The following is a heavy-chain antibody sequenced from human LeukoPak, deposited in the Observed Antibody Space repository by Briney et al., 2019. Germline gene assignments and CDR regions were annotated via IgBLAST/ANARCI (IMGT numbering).Heavy chain of an antibody. CDR2: IYYSGST. V-gene: IGHV4-39*01. D-gene: IGHD6-13*01. Sequence: SETLSLTCTVSGGSISSYYWSWIRQPPGKGLEWIGSIYYSGSTYYNPSLKSRVTISVDTSKNQFSLKLSSVTAADTAVYYCARRAGYSSSSAQSPFDYWGQGTLVTVSS. CDR3: ARRAGYSSSSAQSPFDY. J-gene: IGHJ4*02. CDR1: GGSISSYY.